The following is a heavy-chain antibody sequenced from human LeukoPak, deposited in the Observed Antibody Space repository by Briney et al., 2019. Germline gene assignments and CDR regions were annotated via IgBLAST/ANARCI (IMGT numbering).Heavy chain of an antibody. CDR2: INHSGST. D-gene: IGHD6-6*01. V-gene: IGHV4-34*01. CDR1: GGSFSGYY. Sequence: SETLPLTCAVYGGSFSGYYWSWIRQPPGKGLEWIGEINHSGSTNYNPSLKSRVTISVDTSKNQFSLKLSSVTAADTAVYYCARTRRYYYYYYMDVWGKGTTVTVSS. CDR3: ARTRRYYYYYYMDV. J-gene: IGHJ6*03.